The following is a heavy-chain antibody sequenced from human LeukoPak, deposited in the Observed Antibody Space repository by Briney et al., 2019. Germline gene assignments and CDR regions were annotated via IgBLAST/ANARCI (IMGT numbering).Heavy chain of an antibody. J-gene: IGHJ4*02. CDR2: IYPGDSDT. V-gene: IGHV5-51*01. CDR1: GYSFTKHW. Sequence: GESLKISCKASGYSFTKHWIGWVRQMPGKGLEWMGVIYPGDSDTRYSPSFQGRVTISVDKSISTAYLQWSSLKASDTATYYCAKTDRFTITTMIDFWGQGTVVTVSS. CDR3: AKTDRFTITTMIDF. D-gene: IGHD4-11*01.